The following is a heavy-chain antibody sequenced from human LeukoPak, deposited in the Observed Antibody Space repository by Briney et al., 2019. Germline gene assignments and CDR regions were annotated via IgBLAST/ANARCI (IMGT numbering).Heavy chain of an antibody. D-gene: IGHD1-26*01. V-gene: IGHV3-64D*09. Sequence: PGGSLRLSCAASGFTFSDHYMHWVRQAPGKGLEFVSAISSNGGSTFYADSVKGRFTISRDNSKDTLYLQMSSLRPEDTAVYYCVKSAYSGSYFSLDYWGQGTLVTVTS. CDR2: ISSNGGST. CDR1: GFTFSDHY. CDR3: VKSAYSGSYFSLDY. J-gene: IGHJ4*02.